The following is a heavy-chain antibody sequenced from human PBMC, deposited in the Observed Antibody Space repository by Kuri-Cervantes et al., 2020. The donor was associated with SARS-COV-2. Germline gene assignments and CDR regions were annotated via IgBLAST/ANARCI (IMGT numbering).Heavy chain of an antibody. CDR2: ISSSGSTI. V-gene: IGHV3-48*04. D-gene: IGHD3-3*01. CDR3: ARETNDFWSGYYPAVKGWFDP. Sequence: GESLKIFCAASGFTFSSYAMSWVRQAPGKGLEWVSYISSSGSTIYYADSVKGRFTISRDNAKNSLYLQMNSLRAEDTAVYYCARETNDFWSGYYPAVKGWFDPWGQGTLVTVSS. J-gene: IGHJ5*02. CDR1: GFTFSSYA.